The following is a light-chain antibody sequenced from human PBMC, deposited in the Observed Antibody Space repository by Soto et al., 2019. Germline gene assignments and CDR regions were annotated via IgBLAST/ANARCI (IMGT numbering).Light chain of an antibody. CDR1: QSVSSSY. J-gene: IGKJ2*01. CDR3: QQYGSSLMYT. Sequence: EIVLTQSPGTLSLSPGERATLSCRASQSVSSSYLAWYQQKPGQAPRLLIYGASSRATGIPDWFSGSGSGTDFTLNISRLEPEDFAVYYWQQYGSSLMYTFGQGTKLEIK. CDR2: GAS. V-gene: IGKV3-20*01.